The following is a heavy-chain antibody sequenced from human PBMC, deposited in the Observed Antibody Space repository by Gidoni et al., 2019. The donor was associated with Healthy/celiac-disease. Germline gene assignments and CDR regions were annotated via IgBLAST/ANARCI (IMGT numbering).Heavy chain of an antibody. V-gene: IGHV3-30*18. CDR1: GFTFSSYG. CDR3: AKDRPPYSSQGDY. D-gene: IGHD5-18*01. J-gene: IGHJ4*02. CDR2: ISYDGSNK. Sequence: QVQLVESGGGVVQPGRSLRLYCAASGFTFSSYGMHWVRQAPGKGLEWVAVISYDGSNKYYADSVKGRFTIFRDNSKNTLYLQMNSLRAEDTAVYYCAKDRPPYSSQGDYWGQGTLVTVSS.